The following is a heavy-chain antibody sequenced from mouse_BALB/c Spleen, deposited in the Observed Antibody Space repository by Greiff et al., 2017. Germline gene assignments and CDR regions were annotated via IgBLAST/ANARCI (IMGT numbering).Heavy chain of an antibody. CDR2: ISSGSSTI. J-gene: IGHJ4*01. CDR1: GFTFSSFG. V-gene: IGHV5-17*02. D-gene: IGHD2-10*01. Sequence: EVKLVESGGGLVQPGGSRKLSCAASGFTFSSFGMHWVRQAPEKGLEWVAYISSGSSTIYYADTVKGRFTISRDNPKNTLFLQMTSLRSEDTAMYYCARSAYSDYAMDYWGQGTSVTVSS. CDR3: ARSAYSDYAMDY.